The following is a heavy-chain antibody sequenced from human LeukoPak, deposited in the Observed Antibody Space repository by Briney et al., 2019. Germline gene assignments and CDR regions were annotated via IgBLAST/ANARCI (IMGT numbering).Heavy chain of an antibody. V-gene: IGHV3-74*01. D-gene: IGHD6-13*01. CDR1: GFTFSSYW. CDR2: INSDGSST. Sequence: GGSLRLSCAASGFTFSSYWMHWVRQAPGKGLVWVSRINSDGSSTSYADSVKGRFTISRDNAKNTLYLQMNSLRAEDTAVYYCAREGIVAAGPSWFDPWGQGTLVTVSS. CDR3: AREGIVAAGPSWFDP. J-gene: IGHJ5*02.